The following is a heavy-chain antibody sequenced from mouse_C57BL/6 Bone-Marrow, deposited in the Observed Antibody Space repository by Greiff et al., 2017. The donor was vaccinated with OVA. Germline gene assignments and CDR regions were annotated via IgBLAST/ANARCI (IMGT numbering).Heavy chain of an antibody. CDR2: ISSGGDYI. CDR3: TRVLLRQFAD. V-gene: IGHV5-9-1*02. CDR1: GFTFSSYA. D-gene: IGHD1-2*01. Sequence: EVKLVESGEGLVKPGGSLKLSCAASGFTFSSYAMSWVRQTPEQRLEWVAYISSGGDYIYYADTVKGRFTISRDNARNTLYLQMSSLKSEDTAMYYCTRVLLRQFADWGQGTLVTVSA. J-gene: IGHJ3*01.